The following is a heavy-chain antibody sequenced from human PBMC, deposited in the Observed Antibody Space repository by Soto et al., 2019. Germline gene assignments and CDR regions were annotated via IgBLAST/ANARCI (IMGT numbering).Heavy chain of an antibody. Sequence: SETLSLTCAVYGGSFSGYYWSWIRQPPGKGLEWIGEINHSGSTNYNPSLKSRVTISVDTSKNQFSLKLGSVTAADTAVYYCARNGSYYDFWSGYYFGGGMDVWGQGTTVTVSS. CDR3: ARNGSYYDFWSGYYFGGGMDV. V-gene: IGHV4-34*01. J-gene: IGHJ6*02. CDR2: INHSGST. CDR1: GGSFSGYY. D-gene: IGHD3-3*01.